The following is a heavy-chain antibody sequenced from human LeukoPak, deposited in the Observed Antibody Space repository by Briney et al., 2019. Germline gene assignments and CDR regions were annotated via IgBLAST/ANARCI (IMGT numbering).Heavy chain of an antibody. Sequence: ASVKVSCKASGYTFTGYYMHWVRQAPGQGLEWMGWINPNSGGTNYAQKFQGRVIMTRDTSISTAYMELSRLRSDDTAVYYCAREGLGYCSGGSCSDAYYYGMDVWGQGTTVTVSS. D-gene: IGHD2-15*01. J-gene: IGHJ6*02. CDR1: GYTFTGYY. V-gene: IGHV1-2*02. CDR3: AREGLGYCSGGSCSDAYYYGMDV. CDR2: INPNSGGT.